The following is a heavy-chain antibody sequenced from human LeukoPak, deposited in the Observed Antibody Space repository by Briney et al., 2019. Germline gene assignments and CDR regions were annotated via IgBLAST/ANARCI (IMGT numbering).Heavy chain of an antibody. Sequence: SQTLSLTCTVSGGSISSGSYYWSWIRQPAGKGLEWIGRIYTSGSTNYNPSLKSRVTMSVDTSKNQFSLKLRSVTAADTAVYYCARESDYVWGSYRFNWFDPWGQGTLVTVSS. CDR3: ARESDYVWGSYRFNWFDP. V-gene: IGHV4-61*02. CDR2: IYTSGST. J-gene: IGHJ5*02. D-gene: IGHD3-16*02. CDR1: GGSISSGSYY.